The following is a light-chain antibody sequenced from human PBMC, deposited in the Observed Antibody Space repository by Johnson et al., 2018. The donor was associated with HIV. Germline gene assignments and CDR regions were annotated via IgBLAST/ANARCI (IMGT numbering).Light chain of an antibody. V-gene: IGLV1-51*01. J-gene: IGLJ1*01. CDR3: GTWDSSLRVGF. Sequence: QSALTQPPSVSAAPGQKVTISCSGSSSNIGNNYVSWYQQLPGRAPKLLIYDNNKRPSGIPDRFSGSKSGTSATLGITGLQTGAEADYYCGTWDSSLRVGFFGTGTKVTVL. CDR2: DNN. CDR1: SSNIGNNY.